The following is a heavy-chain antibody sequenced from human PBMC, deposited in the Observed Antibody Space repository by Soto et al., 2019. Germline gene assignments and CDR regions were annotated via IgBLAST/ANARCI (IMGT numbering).Heavy chain of an antibody. V-gene: IGHV6-1*01. CDR3: ARDLSAYDFWSGYYPPFDY. Sequence: PSQTLSLTCAISGDSVPSNSAAWNWIRQSPSRGLEWLGRTYYRSKWYNDYAVSVKSRITINPDTSKNQFSLQLNSVTPEDTAVYYCARDLSAYDFWSGYYPPFDYWGQGTLVTVSS. D-gene: IGHD3-3*01. J-gene: IGHJ4*02. CDR2: TYYRSKWYN. CDR1: GDSVPSNSAA.